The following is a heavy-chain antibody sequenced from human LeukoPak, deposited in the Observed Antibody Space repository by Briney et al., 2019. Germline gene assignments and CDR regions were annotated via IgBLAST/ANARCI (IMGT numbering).Heavy chain of an antibody. CDR3: ARESLQLRDAFDI. D-gene: IGHD5-18*01. Sequence: GGSLRLSCAASGFTFSSYAMHWVRQAPGKGLEWVAVISYDGSNKYYADSVKGRFTISRDNSKNTLYLQMNSLRAEDTAVYYCARESLQLRDAFDIWGQGTMVTVSS. CDR2: ISYDGSNK. CDR1: GFTFSSYA. V-gene: IGHV3-30-3*01. J-gene: IGHJ3*02.